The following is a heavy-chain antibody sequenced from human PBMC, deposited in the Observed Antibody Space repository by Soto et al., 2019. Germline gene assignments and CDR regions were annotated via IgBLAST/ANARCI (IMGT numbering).Heavy chain of an antibody. CDR1: GGSFSGYY. D-gene: IGHD5-18*01. V-gene: IGHV4-34*01. CDR3: ARGLRKPWLRAYFEY. Sequence: SETLSLTCAVYGGSFSGYYWIWIRQPPGKGLEWIGEINHSGSTNYNPSLKSRVTISVDTSKNQFSLKLSSVTAADTAVYYCARGLRKPWLRAYFEYWGQGTLVTV. CDR2: INHSGST. J-gene: IGHJ4*02.